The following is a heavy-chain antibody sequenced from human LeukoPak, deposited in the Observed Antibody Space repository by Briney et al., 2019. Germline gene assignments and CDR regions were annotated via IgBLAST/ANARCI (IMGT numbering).Heavy chain of an antibody. CDR2: INWNGGST. V-gene: IGHV3-20*04. D-gene: IGHD3-16*01. CDR3: ARVFLSSDDYVWGSFLGFDY. J-gene: IGHJ4*02. CDR1: GFTFSSYG. Sequence: PGGSLRLSCAASGFTFSSYGMSWVRQAPGKGLEWVSGINWNGGSTGYADSVKGRFTISRDNAKNSLYLQMNSLRAEDTALYYCARVFLSSDDYVWGSFLGFDYWGQGTLVTVSS.